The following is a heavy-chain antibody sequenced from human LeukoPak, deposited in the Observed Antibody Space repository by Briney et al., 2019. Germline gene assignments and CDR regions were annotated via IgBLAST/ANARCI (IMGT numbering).Heavy chain of an antibody. CDR2: ISYDGSNK. CDR1: GFTFSSYG. CDR3: AKDSRMVRGVMSYFDY. Sequence: GGSLRLSCAASGFTFSSYGMHWVRQAPGKGLEWVAVISYDGSNKYYADSVKGRFTISRDNSKNTLYLQMNSLRAEDTAVYYCAKDSRMVRGVMSYFDYWGQGTLVTVSS. V-gene: IGHV3-30*18. J-gene: IGHJ4*02. D-gene: IGHD3-10*01.